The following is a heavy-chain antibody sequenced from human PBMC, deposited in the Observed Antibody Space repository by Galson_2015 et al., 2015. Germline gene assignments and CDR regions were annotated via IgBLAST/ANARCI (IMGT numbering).Heavy chain of an antibody. Sequence: ETLSLTCAVYGGSFSGYYWSWIRQPPGKGLEWIGEINHSGSTNYNPSLKSRVTISVDTSKNQFSLKLSSVTAADTAVYYCARAPPPDSSSWGGLDYWGQGTLVTVSS. CDR2: INHSGST. J-gene: IGHJ4*02. CDR1: GGSFSGYY. V-gene: IGHV4-34*01. D-gene: IGHD6-6*01. CDR3: ARAPPPDSSSWGGLDY.